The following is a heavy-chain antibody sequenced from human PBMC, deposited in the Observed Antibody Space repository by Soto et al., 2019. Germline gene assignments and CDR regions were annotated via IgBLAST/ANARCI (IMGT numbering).Heavy chain of an antibody. J-gene: IGHJ6*02. D-gene: IGHD6-13*01. V-gene: IGHV3-30-3*01. CDR3: ARVSAAGVYYYYYGMDV. CDR2: ISYDGSNK. Sequence: GGSLRLSCTASGFTFSSYAMHWVRQAPGKGLEWVAVISYDGSNKYYADSVKGRFTISRDNSKNTLYLQMNSLRAEDTAVYYCARVSAAGVYYYYYGMDVWGQGTTVTVSS. CDR1: GFTFSSYA.